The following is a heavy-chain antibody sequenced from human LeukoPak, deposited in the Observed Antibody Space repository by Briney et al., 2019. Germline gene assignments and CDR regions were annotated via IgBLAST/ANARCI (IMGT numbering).Heavy chain of an antibody. Sequence: SETLSLTCTVSGGSISSSSYYWGWIRQPPGKGLEWIGSIYYSGSTYYNPSLKSRVTISLDTSKNQFSLKLSSVTAADSAVYYCARGSGYYYGDFDYWGQGTLVTVSS. J-gene: IGHJ4*02. CDR3: ARGSGYYYGDFDY. CDR1: GGSISSSSYY. V-gene: IGHV4-39*07. CDR2: IYYSGST. D-gene: IGHD3-22*01.